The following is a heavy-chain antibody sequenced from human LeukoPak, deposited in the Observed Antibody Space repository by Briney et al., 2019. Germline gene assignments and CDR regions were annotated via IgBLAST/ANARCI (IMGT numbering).Heavy chain of an antibody. CDR1: GGSFSGYY. CDR2: INHSGST. D-gene: IGHD4-17*01. V-gene: IGHV4-34*01. J-gene: IGHJ4*02. CDR3: ARGMTTVTRTNKYYFDY. Sequence: SETLSLTCAVYGGSFSGYYWSWIRQPPGKGLEWIGEINHSGSTNYNPSLKSRVTISVDTSKNQFSLKLSPATAADTAVYYCARGMTTVTRTNKYYFDYWGQGTLVTVSS.